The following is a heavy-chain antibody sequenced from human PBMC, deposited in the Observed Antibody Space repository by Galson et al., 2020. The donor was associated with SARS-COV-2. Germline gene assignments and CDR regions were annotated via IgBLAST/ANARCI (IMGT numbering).Heavy chain of an antibody. Sequence: GGSLRLSCAASGFTVSSNYMSWVRQAPGKGLEWVSVIYSGGSTYYADSVKGRFTISRDNSKNTLYLQMNSLRAEDTAVYYCAREREAAAGTGYYYMDVWGKGTTVTVSS. CDR3: AREREAAAGTGYYYMDV. CDR2: IYSGGST. D-gene: IGHD6-13*01. V-gene: IGHV3-53*01. CDR1: GFTVSSNY. J-gene: IGHJ6*03.